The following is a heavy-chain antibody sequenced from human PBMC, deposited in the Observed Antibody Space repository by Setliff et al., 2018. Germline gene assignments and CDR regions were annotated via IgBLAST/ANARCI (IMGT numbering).Heavy chain of an antibody. CDR2: IIPIFGTA. CDR1: GYTFDIYA. CDR3: ATDLAIRGVQFDY. Sequence: SVKVSCKTPGYTFDIYAISWMRQAPGQGLEWMGGIIPIFGTANYAQKFQGRVTMTASTPLSTAYMELSSLTSEDTAVYYCATDLAIRGVQFDYWGRGTLVTVSS. D-gene: IGHD3-10*01. V-gene: IGHV1-69*06. J-gene: IGHJ4*02.